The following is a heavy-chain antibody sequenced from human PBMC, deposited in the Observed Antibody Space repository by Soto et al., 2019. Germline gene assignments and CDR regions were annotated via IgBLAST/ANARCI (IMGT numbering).Heavy chain of an antibody. Sequence: GGSLRLSCAASGFTFRSYAMGWVRQGPGKGLEWISTIIGSGGSAYYADSVKGRFTISRDNSKNTLYLQMASLSADDTAVYFCAKKGSPTGDHSNWYFDLWGQGTLVTVSS. CDR1: GFTFRSYA. J-gene: IGHJ2*01. CDR3: AKKGSPTGDHSNWYFDL. V-gene: IGHV3-23*01. CDR2: IIGSGGSA. D-gene: IGHD7-27*01.